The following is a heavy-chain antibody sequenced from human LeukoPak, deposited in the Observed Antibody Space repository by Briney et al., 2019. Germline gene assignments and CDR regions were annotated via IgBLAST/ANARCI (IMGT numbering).Heavy chain of an antibody. Sequence: SETLSLTCAVSGGSISSSNWWSWVRQPPGKGLEWIGEINHSGSTNYNPSLKSRVTISVDTSKNQFSLKLSSVTAADTAVYYCARDPEMSSDAFDIWGQGTMVTVSS. CDR3: ARDPEMSSDAFDI. CDR1: GGSISSSNW. CDR2: INHSGST. V-gene: IGHV4-4*02. J-gene: IGHJ3*02.